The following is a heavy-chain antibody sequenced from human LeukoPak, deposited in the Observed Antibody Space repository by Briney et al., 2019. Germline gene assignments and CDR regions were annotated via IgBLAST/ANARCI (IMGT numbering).Heavy chain of an antibody. V-gene: IGHV3-15*01. D-gene: IGHD2-8*01. CDR3: TTSLGYCTNGVCYTPFDY. CDR2: IKSKTDGGTT. Sequence: GGSLRLSCAASGFTFSNAWMSWVRQAPGKGLEWVGRIKSKTDGGTTDYAAPVKGRFTISRDDSKNTLYLQMNSLKTEDTAVYYCTTSLGYCTNGVCYTPFDYWGQGTLVTVSS. CDR1: GFTFSNAW. J-gene: IGHJ4*02.